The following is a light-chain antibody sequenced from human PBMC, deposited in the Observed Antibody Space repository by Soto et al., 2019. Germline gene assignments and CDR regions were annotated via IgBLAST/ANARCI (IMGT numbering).Light chain of an antibody. Sequence: IVLTQSPGTLSLSPGERATLSCRASQNVSTRYLAWYQQKPGQAPRLLIYGASTRATGIPDRFSGSGSGTDFTLTISSLEPEDFAVYYCQQYASWTFGQGTKVEIK. CDR1: QNVSTRY. J-gene: IGKJ1*01. CDR3: QQYASWT. V-gene: IGKV3-20*01. CDR2: GAS.